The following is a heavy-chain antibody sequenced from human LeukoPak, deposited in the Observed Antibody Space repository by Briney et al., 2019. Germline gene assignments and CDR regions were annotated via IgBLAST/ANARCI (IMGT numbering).Heavy chain of an antibody. V-gene: IGHV4-38-2*02. Sequence: PSETLSLTCSVSGYSISSGYYWDWIRRPPGKGLEWIASIYHSGKSYYNPSLESRVTISVDTSKNQFSLKLSSVTAADTAVYYCARNSYYYYMDVWGKGTTVTISS. CDR3: ARNSYYYYMDV. CDR2: IYHSGKS. J-gene: IGHJ6*03. CDR1: GYSISSGYY.